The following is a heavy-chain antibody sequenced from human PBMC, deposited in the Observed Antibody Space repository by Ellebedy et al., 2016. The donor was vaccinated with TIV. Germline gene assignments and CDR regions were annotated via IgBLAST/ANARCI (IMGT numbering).Heavy chain of an antibody. Sequence: AASVTVSCKDSGGTFSSYAISWVRQAPRQGLEWMGGIIPIFGTANYAQKFQGRVTITADESTSTAYMELSSLRSEDTAVYYCARCVRSYYYYGMDVWGQGTTVTVSS. J-gene: IGHJ6*02. CDR3: ARCVRSYYYYGMDV. D-gene: IGHD3-10*02. V-gene: IGHV1-69*13. CDR1: GGTFSSYA. CDR2: IIPIFGTA.